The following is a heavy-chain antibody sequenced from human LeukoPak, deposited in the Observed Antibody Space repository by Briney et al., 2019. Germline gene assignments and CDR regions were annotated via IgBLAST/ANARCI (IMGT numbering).Heavy chain of an antibody. CDR2: IYYSGST. CDR3: ARIKYYDYVWGSYRSYYFDY. V-gene: IGHV4-39*01. Sequence: SETLSLTCTVSGGSISSSSYYWGWIRQPPGKGLEWIGSIYYSGSTYYNPSLKSRVTISVDTSKNQFSLELSSVTAADTAVYCCARIKYYDYVWGSYRSYYFDYWGRGTLVTVSS. CDR1: GGSISSSSYY. D-gene: IGHD3-16*02. J-gene: IGHJ4*02.